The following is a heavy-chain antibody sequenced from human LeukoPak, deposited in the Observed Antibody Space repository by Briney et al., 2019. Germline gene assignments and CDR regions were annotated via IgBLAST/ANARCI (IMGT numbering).Heavy chain of an antibody. CDR1: GFTFSSYG. D-gene: IGHD3-10*01. Sequence: PGGSLRLSCAASGFTFSSYGMHWVRQAPGKGLEWVAVIWHDGSNKYYADSVKGRFTISRDNAKNTLYLQMNSLRAEDTAVYYCEREGPMGGFDYWGQGTLVTVSS. V-gene: IGHV3-33*01. J-gene: IGHJ4*02. CDR3: EREGPMGGFDY. CDR2: IWHDGSNK.